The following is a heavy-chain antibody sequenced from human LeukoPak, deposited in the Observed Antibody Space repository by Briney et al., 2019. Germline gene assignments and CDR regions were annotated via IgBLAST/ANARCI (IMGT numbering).Heavy chain of an antibody. CDR3: ARRYDFDI. CDR2: IYSSGTT. CDR1: GGSITSYH. J-gene: IGHJ3*02. Sequence: SETLSLTCTVSGGSITSYHWSWIRQPPGKGLEWIGYIYSSGTTKYKPSLERQVTISADKSKNHFSLNLTSVTAADTAIYYCARRYDFDIWGQVAMVTVS. V-gene: IGHV4-4*08.